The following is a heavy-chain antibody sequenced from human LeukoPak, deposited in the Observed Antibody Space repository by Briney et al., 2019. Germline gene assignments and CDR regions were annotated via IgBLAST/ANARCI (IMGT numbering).Heavy chain of an antibody. V-gene: IGHV4-61*01. Sequence: PSETLSLTCAVSGYSISSGYYWSWIRQSPEKGLEWIAYIHSSAGSNYNPSLKSRVTISVDTSKNQFSLKVTSVTAADTAMYYCARVGSEAVAGTGQYYFDYWGQGILVTVSS. CDR1: GYSISSGYY. J-gene: IGHJ4*02. CDR3: ARVGSEAVAGTGQYYFDY. CDR2: IHSSAGS. D-gene: IGHD6-19*01.